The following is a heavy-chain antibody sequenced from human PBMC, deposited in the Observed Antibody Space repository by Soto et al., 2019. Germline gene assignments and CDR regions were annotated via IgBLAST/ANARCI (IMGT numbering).Heavy chain of an antibody. Sequence: EVQLVESGGGLVQPGGSLRLSCAASGFTVSSNYMSWVRQAPGKGLEGVSVIYSGGSTYYADSVKGRFTISRDNSKNTRYLQMNSLRAEDTAVYYCARDRGTVYGMDVWGQGTTVTVSS. V-gene: IGHV3-66*01. J-gene: IGHJ6*02. CDR2: IYSGGST. CDR3: ARDRGTVYGMDV. CDR1: GFTVSSNY. D-gene: IGHD3-10*01.